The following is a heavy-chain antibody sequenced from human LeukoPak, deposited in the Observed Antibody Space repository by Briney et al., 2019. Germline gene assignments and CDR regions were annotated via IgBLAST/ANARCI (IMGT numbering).Heavy chain of an antibody. Sequence: WGSLRLSCAASGFTFSNAWMSWVRQAPGKGLEWVGGIKSNTSGRTRDYAAPVKGRFTISRDDSKNTLYLQMNSLKTEDTAVYCGRGVQHWGQGT. CDR2: IKSNTSGRTR. CDR1: GFTFSNAW. V-gene: IGHV3-15*01. CDR3: RGVQH. J-gene: IGHJ1*01. D-gene: IGHD3-10*01.